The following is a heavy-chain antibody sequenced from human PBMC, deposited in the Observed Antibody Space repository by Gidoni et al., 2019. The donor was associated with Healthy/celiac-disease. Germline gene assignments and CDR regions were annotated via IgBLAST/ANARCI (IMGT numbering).Heavy chain of an antibody. CDR1: TFSSYG. J-gene: IGHJ6*02. V-gene: IGHV3-30*18. CDR3: AKDHNHPADIVVVVAAFYGMDV. CDR2: ISYDGSNK. Sequence: TFSSYGMHWVRQAPGKGLEWVAVISYDGSNKYYADSVKGRFTISRDNSKNTLYLQMNSLRAEDTAGYYCAKDHNHPADIVVVVAAFYGMDVWGQGTTVTVSS. D-gene: IGHD2-15*01.